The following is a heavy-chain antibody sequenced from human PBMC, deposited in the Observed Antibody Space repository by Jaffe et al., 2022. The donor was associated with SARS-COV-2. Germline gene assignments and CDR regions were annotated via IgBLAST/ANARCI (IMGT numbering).Heavy chain of an antibody. CDR1: GFTFSSYG. J-gene: IGHJ3*02. CDR2: ISYDGSNK. CDR3: ATELELRGRWAFDI. D-gene: IGHD1-7*01. Sequence: QVQLVESGGGVVQPGRSLRLSCAASGFTFSSYGMHWVRQAPGKGLEWVAVISYDGSNKYYADSVKGRFTISRDNSKNTLYLQMNSLRAEDTAVYYCATELELRGRWAFDIWGQGTMVTVSS. V-gene: IGHV3-30*03.